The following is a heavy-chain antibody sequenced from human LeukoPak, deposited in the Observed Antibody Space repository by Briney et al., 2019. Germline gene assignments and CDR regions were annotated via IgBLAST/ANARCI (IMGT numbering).Heavy chain of an antibody. CDR2: IIPIFGTA. V-gene: IGHV1-69*13. CDR3: ARSGFLTGYYYYYMDV. CDR1: GGTFSSYA. J-gene: IGHJ6*03. D-gene: IGHD3-9*01. Sequence: GASVKVSCKASGGTFSSYAISWVRQAPGQGLEWMGGIIPIFGTANYAQKFQGRVTITADESTSTAYMELSSLRSEDTAVYYCARSGFLTGYYYYYMDVWGKGTTVTISS.